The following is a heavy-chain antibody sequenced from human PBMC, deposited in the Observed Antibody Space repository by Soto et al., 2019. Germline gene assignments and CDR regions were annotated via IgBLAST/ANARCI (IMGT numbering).Heavy chain of an antibody. Sequence: GASVKVSCETSGYTFSNSHIHCVRQAPGQGLECLGIIIPRDGGTGYAQKLQGRVTMTRDTSTSTVYMDMSSLGSEDTAAYYCARVAHLTLDYWGLLTLVTVSS. CDR1: GYTFSNSH. J-gene: IGHJ4*02. CDR3: ARVAHLTLDY. V-gene: IGHV1-46*01. D-gene: IGHD7-27*01. CDR2: IIPRDGGT.